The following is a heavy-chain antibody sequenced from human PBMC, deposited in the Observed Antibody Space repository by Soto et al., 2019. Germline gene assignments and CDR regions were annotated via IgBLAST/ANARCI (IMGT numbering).Heavy chain of an antibody. CDR3: ARSVAAAAYYYYGMDV. V-gene: IGHV1-2*04. Sequence: ASVKVSCKASGYTFTGYYMHWVRQAPGQGLEWMGWINPNSGGTNYAQKFQGWVTMTRDTSISTAYMELSRLRSDDTAVYYCARSVAAAAYYYYGMDVWGQVPTVTVSS. CDR1: GYTFTGYY. CDR2: INPNSGGT. D-gene: IGHD6-13*01. J-gene: IGHJ6*02.